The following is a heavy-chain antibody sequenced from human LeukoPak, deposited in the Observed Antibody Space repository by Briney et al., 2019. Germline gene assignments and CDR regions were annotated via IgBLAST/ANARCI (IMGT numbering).Heavy chain of an antibody. CDR1: GYTFSRYV. CDR3: VRDDCGDTCYPGGY. CDR2: INAGNGGT. J-gene: IGHJ4*02. D-gene: IGHD2-21*01. V-gene: IGHV1-3*01. Sequence: ASVKVSRKASGYTFSRYVVHWVRQAPGQRSEWMGWINAGNGGTKYSQNFQGRVTITWDRSANTAYMELSSLTSEDTALCYCVRDDCGDTCYPGGYWGQGTLVAVSS.